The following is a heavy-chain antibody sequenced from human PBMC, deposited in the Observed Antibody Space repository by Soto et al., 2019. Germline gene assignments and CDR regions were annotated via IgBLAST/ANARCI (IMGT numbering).Heavy chain of an antibody. CDR2: VYYRGRS. CDR3: VSQRTTVPTQAYFDY. J-gene: IGHJ4*02. Sequence: SETLSLTCTVSGGSVTNSSYYWGWIRQSPGKGLEWIGSVYYRGRSYSKSSVKSRVTISVDTSKNRFSLSLNSVTASDTAVYFCVSQRTTVPTQAYFDYWGPAARVTVS. CDR1: GGSVTNSSYY. V-gene: IGHV4-39*01. D-gene: IGHD4-17*01.